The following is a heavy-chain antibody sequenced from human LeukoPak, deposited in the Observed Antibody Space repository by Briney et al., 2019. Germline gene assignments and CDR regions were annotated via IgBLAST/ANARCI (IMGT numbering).Heavy chain of an antibody. CDR1: GFTFSAYW. CDR3: ARGRVFGRNGMDV. CDR2: INSDESTT. J-gene: IGHJ6*02. Sequence: RSGGSLRLSCAASGFTFSAYWMHWVRQTPGKGLVWVSRINSDESTTNYADSVKGRFTISGDNAKNTMYLQMNSLRVEDTAVYYCARGRVFGRNGMDVWGQGTTVTVSS. V-gene: IGHV3-74*01. D-gene: IGHD6-13*01.